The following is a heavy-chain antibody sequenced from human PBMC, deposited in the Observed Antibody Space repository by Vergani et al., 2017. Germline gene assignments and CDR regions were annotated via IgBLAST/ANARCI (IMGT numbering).Heavy chain of an antibody. D-gene: IGHD3-10*01. Sequence: QVQLVQSGAEVKKPGASVKVSCKASGYTFTSYGISWVRQAPGQGLEWMGWISAYNGNTNYAQKPQGRVTMTTDTSTSTAYMELRSLRSDDTAVYYCAREKPYGFGEIYYYYYMDVWGKGTTITVSS. CDR2: ISAYNGNT. J-gene: IGHJ6*03. CDR3: AREKPYGFGEIYYYYYMDV. CDR1: GYTFTSYG. V-gene: IGHV1-18*01.